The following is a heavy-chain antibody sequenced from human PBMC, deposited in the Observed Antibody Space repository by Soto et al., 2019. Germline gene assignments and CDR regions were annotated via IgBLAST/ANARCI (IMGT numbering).Heavy chain of an antibody. CDR2: INPNSGGT. CDR1: GYTFTGYY. CDR3: ARDPRARRGNY. Sequence: QVQLVQSGAEVKKPGASVKVSCKASGYTFTGYYMHWVRQAPGQGLEWMGWINPNSGGTNYVQKFQGRVTMTRDTSISTAYMELSRLRSDDTAVYYCARDPRARRGNYWGQGTLVTVSS. J-gene: IGHJ4*02. V-gene: IGHV1-2*02. D-gene: IGHD3-16*01.